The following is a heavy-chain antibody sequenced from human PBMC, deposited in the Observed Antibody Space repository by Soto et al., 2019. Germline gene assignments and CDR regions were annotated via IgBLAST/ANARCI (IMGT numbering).Heavy chain of an antibody. D-gene: IGHD2-15*01. CDR1: GYTFTSYY. CDR3: ARVPINCSGGSCYPGASDY. CDR2: INPSGGST. J-gene: IGHJ4*02. Sequence: ASVKVSCKASGYTFTSYYMHWVRQAPGQGLEWMGIINPSGGSTSYAQKFQGRVTMTRDTSTSTVYMELSSLRSEDTAVYYCARVPINCSGGSCYPGASDYCGQGTLVTVSS. V-gene: IGHV1-46*03.